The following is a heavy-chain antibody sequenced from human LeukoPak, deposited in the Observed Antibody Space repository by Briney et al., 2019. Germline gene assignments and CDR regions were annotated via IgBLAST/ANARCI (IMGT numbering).Heavy chain of an antibody. CDR1: GGSISSHY. D-gene: IGHD1-26*01. CDR3: ARRESGSYYSPTDYFDY. J-gene: IGHJ4*02. Sequence: SETLSLTCTVCGGSISSHYWSWIRQPPGKGLELREYIYYSGSTNYNPPLNSRVTISVATSKNQFSLKLSSVTAADTAEYYCARRESGSYYSPTDYFDYWGQGTLVTVSS. V-gene: IGHV4-59*11. CDR2: IYYSGST.